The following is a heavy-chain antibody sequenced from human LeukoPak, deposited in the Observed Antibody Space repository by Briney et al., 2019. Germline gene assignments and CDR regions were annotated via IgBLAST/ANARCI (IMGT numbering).Heavy chain of an antibody. CDR1: GFTFSSYA. CDR3: ARGDSSGYYDY. D-gene: IGHD3-22*01. J-gene: IGHJ4*02. CDR2: ISYDGSNK. V-gene: IGHV3-30-3*01. Sequence: GGSLRLSRAASGFTFSSYAMHWVRQAPGKGLEWVAVISYDGSNKYYADSVKGRFTISRDNSKNTLYLQMNSLRAEDTAVYYCARGDSSGYYDYWGQGTLVTVSS.